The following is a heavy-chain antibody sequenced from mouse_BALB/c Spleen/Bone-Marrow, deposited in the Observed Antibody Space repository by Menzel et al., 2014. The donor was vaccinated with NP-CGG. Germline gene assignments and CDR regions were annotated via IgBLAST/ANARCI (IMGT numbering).Heavy chain of an antibody. CDR2: IDPANGNT. V-gene: IGHV14-3*02. CDR1: GFNIKDTY. Sequence: VQLQQSGAELVKPGASVKLSCTASGFNIKDTYMHWVKQRPEQGLEWIGRIDPANGNTKYDPKFQGKATITADTSSNTAYLQLSILTAEDTAVYYCARSGDYGSSLAYWGQGTLVTVSA. D-gene: IGHD1-1*01. J-gene: IGHJ3*01. CDR3: ARSGDYGSSLAY.